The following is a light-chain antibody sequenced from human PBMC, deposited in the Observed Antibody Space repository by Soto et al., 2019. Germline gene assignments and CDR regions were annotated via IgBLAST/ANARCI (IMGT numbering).Light chain of an antibody. J-gene: IGLJ2*01. CDR2: GDN. Sequence: SYDLTQPPSVSVSPGQTARITCSGDALPKKNAYWYQQRSGQAPVLVIYGDNKRPSGIPERFSVSSSGTVATLTISGAQVEDEADYFCYSTDSSNSRGVFGGGTKVTVL. CDR3: YSTDSSNSRGV. V-gene: IGLV3-10*01. CDR1: ALPKKN.